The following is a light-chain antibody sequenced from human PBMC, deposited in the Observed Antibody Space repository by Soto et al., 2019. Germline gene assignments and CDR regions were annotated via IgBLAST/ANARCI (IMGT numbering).Light chain of an antibody. J-gene: IGKJ2*02. CDR3: QQYGISPPCT. CDR2: GAS. Sequence: EIVLTQSPGTLSLSPGERATLSCRASQSVSSSYFAWYQQKPGQAPRLLIYGASSRATGIPDRFSGSGSGTDFPLPISRLKPEDFAVYYCQQYGISPPCTFGQGTNLEIK. V-gene: IGKV3-20*01. CDR1: QSVSSSY.